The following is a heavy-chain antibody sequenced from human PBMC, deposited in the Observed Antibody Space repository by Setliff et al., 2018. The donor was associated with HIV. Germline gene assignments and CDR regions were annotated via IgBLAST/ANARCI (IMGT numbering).Heavy chain of an antibody. V-gene: IGHV4-61*02. CDR2: VYTSGST. CDR1: GDSISSGSYY. J-gene: IGHJ4*02. D-gene: IGHD6-6*01. CDR3: ASGLIAPRF. Sequence: PSETLSLTCTVSGDSISSGSYYWSWIRQPAGKGLEWIGRVYTSGSTNYNPSLESRVTISLDTSKNQFSLKLSSVTAADTAVYYCASGLIAPRFWGQGTLVTVSS.